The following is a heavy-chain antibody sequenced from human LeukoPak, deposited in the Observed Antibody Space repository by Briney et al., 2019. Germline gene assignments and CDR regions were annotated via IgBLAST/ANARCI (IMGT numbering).Heavy chain of an antibody. CDR1: GFTFSTSW. D-gene: IGHD6-13*01. CDR3: TRVRSSSWYDY. J-gene: IGHJ4*02. CDR2: ISGDGTNT. Sequence: GGSLRLSCATSGFTFSTSWMHWVRQTPGKGLVWVSRISGDGTNTTYADSVKGRFTISRDNAKNTLFLQMNSLRVDDTAVYYCTRVRSSSWYDYWGQGGLVTVSS. V-gene: IGHV3-74*01.